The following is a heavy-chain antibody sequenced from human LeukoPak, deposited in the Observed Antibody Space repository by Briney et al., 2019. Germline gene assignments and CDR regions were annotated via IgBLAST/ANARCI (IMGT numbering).Heavy chain of an antibody. Sequence: SETLSLTCAVYGGSFSGYYWSWIRQPPGKGLEWIGEINHSGSTNYNPSPKSRVTISVDTSKNQFSLKLSSVTAADTAVYYCARRAIFGVVIISYNWFDPWGQGTLVTVSS. CDR3: ARRAIFGVVIISYNWFDP. J-gene: IGHJ5*02. V-gene: IGHV4-34*01. CDR2: INHSGST. D-gene: IGHD3-3*01. CDR1: GGSFSGYY.